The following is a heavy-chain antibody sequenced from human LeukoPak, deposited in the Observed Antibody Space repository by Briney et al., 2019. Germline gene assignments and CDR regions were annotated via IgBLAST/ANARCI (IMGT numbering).Heavy chain of an antibody. CDR2: INHSGST. J-gene: IGHJ4*02. D-gene: IGHD3-10*01. V-gene: IGHV4-34*01. CDR3: ASGPGAGYFDY. Sequence: SETLSLTCAVYGGSFSGYYWSWIRRPPGKGLEWIGEINHSGSTNYNPSLKSRVTISVDTSKNQFSLKLSSVTAADTAVYYCASGPGAGYFDYWGQGTLVTVSS. CDR1: GGSFSGYY.